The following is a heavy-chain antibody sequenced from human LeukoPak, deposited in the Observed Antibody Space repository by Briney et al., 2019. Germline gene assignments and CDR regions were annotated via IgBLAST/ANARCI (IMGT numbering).Heavy chain of an antibody. CDR3: AKDLSVGAAAGRFDY. CDR1: GFTLSSYS. D-gene: IGHD6-13*01. J-gene: IGHJ4*02. CDR2: ISSSSSTI. Sequence: GGSLRLSCAASGFTLSSYSMNWVRQAPGKGLEWVSYISSSSSTIYYADSVKGRFTISRDNSKNTLYLQMNSLRAEDTAVYYCAKDLSVGAAAGRFDYWGQGALVTVSS. V-gene: IGHV3-48*01.